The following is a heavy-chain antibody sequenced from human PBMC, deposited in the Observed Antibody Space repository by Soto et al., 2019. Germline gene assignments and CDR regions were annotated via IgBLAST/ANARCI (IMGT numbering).Heavy chain of an antibody. D-gene: IGHD6-13*01. V-gene: IGHV4-39*01. CDR3: ARLPAEAPVAAGGMDV. CDR2: TYYSGLT. CDR1: GGSIRTGVFY. J-gene: IGHJ6*02. Sequence: PSETLSLTCSVSGGSIRTGVFYWGWIRQPPGKGLEWIGSTYYSGLTFYTPSLKSRVTISVDTSKNQSSLNLDSVTAADTAVYYCARLPAEAPVAAGGMDVWGQGNTVTVSS.